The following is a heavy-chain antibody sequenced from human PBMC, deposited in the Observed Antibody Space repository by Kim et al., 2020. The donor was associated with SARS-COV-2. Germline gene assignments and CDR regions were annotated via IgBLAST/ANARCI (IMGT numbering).Heavy chain of an antibody. J-gene: IGHJ5*02. CDR3: ARDLYYDSSGYYNNWFDP. V-gene: IGHV3-11*06. D-gene: IGHD3-22*01. Sequence: KGRFTISRDNAKNSLYLQMNSLRAEDTAVYYCARDLYYDSSGYYNNWFDPWGQGTLVTVSS.